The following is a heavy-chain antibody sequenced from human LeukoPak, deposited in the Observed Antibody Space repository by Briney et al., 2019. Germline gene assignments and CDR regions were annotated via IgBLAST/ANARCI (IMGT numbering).Heavy chain of an antibody. CDR1: GGSFSGYY. V-gene: IGHV4-34*01. Sequence: PSETLSPTCAVYGGSFSGYYWSWIRQPPGKGLEWIGEINHSGSTNYNPSLKSRVTISVDTSKKQFSLKLSSVTAADTAVYYCARERFCSGGSCYRRSNWFDPWGQGTLVTVSS. D-gene: IGHD2-15*01. J-gene: IGHJ5*02. CDR3: ARERFCSGGSCYRRSNWFDP. CDR2: INHSGST.